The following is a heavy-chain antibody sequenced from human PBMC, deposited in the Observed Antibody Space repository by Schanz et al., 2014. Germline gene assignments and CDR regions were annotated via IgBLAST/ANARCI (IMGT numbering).Heavy chain of an antibody. Sequence: QVQLQESGPGLVKPSETLSLTCSVSGGDIGNYYWSWIRQPPGKGLEWIGYIHQSGGTNYNPSLKSRFTILVDTSKNQFPLRLTSLTAADTAVYYCAKFLYDDPSWGQGTLVTVSS. CDR1: GGDIGNYY. V-gene: IGHV4-59*08. CDR3: AKFLYDDPS. J-gene: IGHJ5*02. CDR2: IHQSGGT. D-gene: IGHD3-3*01.